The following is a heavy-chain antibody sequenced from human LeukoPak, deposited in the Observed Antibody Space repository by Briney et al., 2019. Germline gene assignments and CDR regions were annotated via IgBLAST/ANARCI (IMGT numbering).Heavy chain of an antibody. D-gene: IGHD3-10*01. CDR3: ARGRGGGSPSTDFDY. CDR1: GFTFSSYS. Sequence: GGSLRLSCAASGFTFSSYSMNWVRQAPGKGLEWVSYISSSSSTIYYADSVKGRFTISRDNAKNSLYLQMNSLRAEDTAVYYCARGRGGGSPSTDFDYWGQGTLVTVSS. CDR2: ISSSSSTI. J-gene: IGHJ4*02. V-gene: IGHV3-48*01.